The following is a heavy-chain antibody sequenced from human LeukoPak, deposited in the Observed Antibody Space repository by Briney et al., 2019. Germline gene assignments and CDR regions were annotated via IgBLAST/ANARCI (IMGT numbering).Heavy chain of an antibody. J-gene: IGHJ5*02. D-gene: IGHD3-16*01. CDR1: GFSFDVHA. CDR3: AKDRTSHNGVYDCLDL. V-gene: IGHV3-23*01. Sequence: PGGSLRLSCAASGFSFDVHAMTWVRQAPGKGPEWVATICGPAETFYADSVRGRFTISRDNSRYTLYLQMNRLRAEDSALYYCAKDRTSHNGVYDCLDLWGQGTQVTVSS. CDR2: ICGPAET.